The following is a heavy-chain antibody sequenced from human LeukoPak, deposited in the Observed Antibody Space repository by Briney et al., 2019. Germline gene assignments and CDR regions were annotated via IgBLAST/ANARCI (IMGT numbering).Heavy chain of an antibody. V-gene: IGHV4-59*01. CDR3: ARVGRWLQFPVLDY. Sequence: SETLSLTCTVSGGSISSYYWSWIQQPPGKGLEWIGYIYYSGSTNHNPSLKSRVSISVDTSKNQFSLKLRSVTAADTAVYYCARVGRWLQFPVLDYWGQGTLVTVSS. CDR1: GGSISSYY. J-gene: IGHJ4*02. D-gene: IGHD5-24*01. CDR2: IYYSGST.